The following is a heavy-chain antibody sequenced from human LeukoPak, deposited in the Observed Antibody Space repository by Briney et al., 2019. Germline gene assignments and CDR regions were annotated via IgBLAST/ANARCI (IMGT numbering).Heavy chain of an antibody. J-gene: IGHJ4*02. CDR2: ISSSSSYI. V-gene: IGHV3-21*01. CDR3: AKGGATIFYY. CDR1: GFTFSSYS. Sequence: GGSLRLSCAASGFTFSSYSMNWVRQAPEKGLEWVSSISSSSSYIYYADSVKGRFTISRDNAKNSLYLQMNSLRAEDTSVYYGAKGGATIFYYLGQGTLVTVSS. D-gene: IGHD1-26*01.